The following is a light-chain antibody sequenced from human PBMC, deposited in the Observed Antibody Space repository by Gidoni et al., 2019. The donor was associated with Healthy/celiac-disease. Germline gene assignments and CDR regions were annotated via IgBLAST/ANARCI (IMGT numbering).Light chain of an antibody. CDR3: QKYNSAPRT. CDR2: AAS. CDR1: QGISNY. J-gene: IGKJ1*01. V-gene: IGKV1-27*01. Sequence: DLQMTQSPSPLSASVGDRVTITCRASQGISNYLAWYQQKPGKVPKLLIYAASTLQSGVPSRFSGSGSGTDFTLTISSLQPEDVATYYCQKYNSAPRTFGQXTKVEIK.